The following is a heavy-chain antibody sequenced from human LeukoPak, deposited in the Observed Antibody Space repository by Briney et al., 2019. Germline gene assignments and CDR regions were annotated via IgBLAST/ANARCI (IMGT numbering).Heavy chain of an antibody. CDR3: AESSSYNYENY. V-gene: IGHV4-34*01. Sequence: SETLSLTCAVYGGSFSGYYWNWIRQPPGKGLEWIGEINNSGSTNYNPSLQSRVTISVDTSKSQFSLNLSSVTAADTAVYCCAESSSYNYENYWGQGTLVTVSS. J-gene: IGHJ4*02. D-gene: IGHD3-22*01. CDR1: GGSFSGYY. CDR2: INNSGST.